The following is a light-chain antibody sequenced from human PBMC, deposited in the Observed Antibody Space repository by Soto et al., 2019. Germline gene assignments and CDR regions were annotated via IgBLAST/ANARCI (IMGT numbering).Light chain of an antibody. J-gene: IGLJ2*01. Sequence: QSALTQPASVSGSPGQSITISCTGNSSDVGGYKDVSWYQQHPGTAPKVIIHEVSSRPSGVSHRFSGSKSGNAASLTISVLQDDDDDDYYYSYYSASGTLVFGGGTKLTVL. CDR2: EVS. V-gene: IGLV2-14*01. CDR1: SSDVGGYKD. CDR3: SYYSASGTLV.